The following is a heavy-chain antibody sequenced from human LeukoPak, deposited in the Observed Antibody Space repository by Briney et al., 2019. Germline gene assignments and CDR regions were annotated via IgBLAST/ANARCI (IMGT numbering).Heavy chain of an antibody. CDR3: ARSISGYDTHDAFDI. Sequence: ASVKVSCKASGYTFTGYYMHWVRQAPGQGLEWMGWVNPNSGGTNYAQKFQGRVTMTRDTSISTAYMELSRLRSDDTAVHYCARSISGYDTHDAFDIWGQGTMVTVSS. V-gene: IGHV1-2*02. CDR1: GYTFTGYY. D-gene: IGHD5-12*01. CDR2: VNPNSGGT. J-gene: IGHJ3*02.